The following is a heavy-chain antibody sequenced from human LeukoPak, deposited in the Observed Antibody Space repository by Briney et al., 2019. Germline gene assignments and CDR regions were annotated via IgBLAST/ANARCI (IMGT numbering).Heavy chain of an antibody. Sequence: GGSLRLSCAASGFTVSSNYMSWVRQAPGQGLELVAVISYDGSNKYYADSVKGRFTTSRDNSKNTLYLQMNSLRAEDTAVYYCAKDLQTIAARTSFDYWGQGTLVTVSS. J-gene: IGHJ4*02. CDR2: ISYDGSNK. D-gene: IGHD6-6*01. V-gene: IGHV3-30*18. CDR1: GFTVSSNY. CDR3: AKDLQTIAARTSFDY.